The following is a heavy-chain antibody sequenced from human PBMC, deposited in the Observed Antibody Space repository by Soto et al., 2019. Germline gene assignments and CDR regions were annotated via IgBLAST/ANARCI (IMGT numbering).Heavy chain of an antibody. J-gene: IGHJ6*02. CDR2: TYYRSKWYN. D-gene: IGHD3-3*01. V-gene: IGHV6-1*01. CDR3: ARVYYDFWSGYEDYYGMDV. CDR1: GDSVSSNRAA. Sequence: SQTLSLTCAISGDSVSSNRAAWNWIRQSPSRGLEWLGRTYYRSKWYNDYAVSVKSRITINPDTSKNQFSLQLNSVTPEDTAVYYCARVYYDFWSGYEDYYGMDVWGQGTTVTVSS.